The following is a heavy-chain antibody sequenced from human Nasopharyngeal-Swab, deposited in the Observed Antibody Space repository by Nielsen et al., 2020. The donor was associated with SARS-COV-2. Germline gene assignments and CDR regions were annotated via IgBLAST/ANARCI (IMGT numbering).Heavy chain of an antibody. D-gene: IGHD1-26*01. CDR1: GGFISSGGYS. V-gene: IGHV4-30-2*01. CDR3: AREGNSGFDY. J-gene: IGHJ4*02. CDR2: IYHSGST. Sequence: LRLSCAVSGGFISSGGYSWSWIRQPPGKGLEWIGYIYHSGSTYYNPSLKSRVTISVDRSKNQFSLKLSSVTAADTAVYYCAREGNSGFDYWGQGTLVTVSS.